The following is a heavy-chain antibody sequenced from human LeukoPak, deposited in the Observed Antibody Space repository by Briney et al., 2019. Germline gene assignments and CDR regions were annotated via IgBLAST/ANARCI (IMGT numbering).Heavy chain of an antibody. CDR1: GGPISSYY. J-gene: IGHJ6*02. CDR2: IYYNGNT. V-gene: IGHV4-59*01. CDR3: ARNNHYKNSGFPYYYYGMDV. D-gene: IGHD3-22*01. Sequence: KTSETLSLTCTVSGGPISSYYWNWIRQPPGKGLEWIAYIYYNGNTKYNPSLKSRVTVSVDTSKNQFSLKLTSVTAADTAVYYCARNNHYKNSGFPYYYYGMDVWGQGTTVTVSS.